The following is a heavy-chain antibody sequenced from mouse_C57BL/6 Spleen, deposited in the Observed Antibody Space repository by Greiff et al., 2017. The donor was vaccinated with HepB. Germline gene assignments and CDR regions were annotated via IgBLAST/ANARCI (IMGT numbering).Heavy chain of an antibody. CDR1: GYTFTSYW. J-gene: IGHJ2*01. CDR3: ARGNYDYDVYFDY. D-gene: IGHD2-4*01. V-gene: IGHV1-7*01. CDR2: INPSSGYT. Sequence: QVQLKESGAELAKPGASVKLSCKASGYTFTSYWMHWVKQRPGQGLEWIGYINPSSGYTKYNQKFKDKATLTADKSSSTAYMQLSSLTYEDSAVYYCARGNYDYDVYFDYWGQGTTLTVSS.